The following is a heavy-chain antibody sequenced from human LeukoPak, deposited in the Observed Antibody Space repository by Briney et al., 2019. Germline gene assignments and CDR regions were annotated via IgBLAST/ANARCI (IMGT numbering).Heavy chain of an antibody. CDR3: ARSVNYFDSSGNYYVGAFDV. Sequence: PGRSLRLSCAASGFSFSSYGMHWVRQAPGKGLEWVALIYYDGSNKYYTDSVKGRFTISRDNSKNTLFLQMNILRAEDTAVYYCARSVNYFDSSGNYYVGAFDVWGQGTVATVSS. V-gene: IGHV3-33*01. D-gene: IGHD3-22*01. J-gene: IGHJ3*01. CDR2: IYYDGSNK. CDR1: GFSFSSYG.